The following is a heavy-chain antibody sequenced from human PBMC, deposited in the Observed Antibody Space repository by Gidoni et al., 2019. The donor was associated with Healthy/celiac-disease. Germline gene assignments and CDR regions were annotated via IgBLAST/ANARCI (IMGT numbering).Heavy chain of an antibody. V-gene: IGHV4-39*05. CDR2: IYYSGST. J-gene: IGHJ4*02. Sequence: QLPLQESGPGLVKPSETPSLTCTVTGCSISSSSYYWGWIRQPPGKGLEWIGSIYYSGSTYYNPSLKSRVTISVDTSKNQFSLKLSSVTAADTAVYYCATSYSSSSGVDYWGQGTLVTVSS. CDR1: GCSISSSSYY. D-gene: IGHD6-6*01. CDR3: ATSYSSSSGVDY.